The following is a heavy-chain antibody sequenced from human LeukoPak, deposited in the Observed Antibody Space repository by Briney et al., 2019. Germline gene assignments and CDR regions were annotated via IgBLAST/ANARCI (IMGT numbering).Heavy chain of an antibody. CDR3: ARSAFPGHYYYYYMDV. CDR1: GGTFSSYA. Sequence: SVKVSCKASGGTFSSYAISWVRQAPGQGLEWMGGIIPIFGTANYAQKFQGRVTITTDESTSTAYMELSSLRSEDTAVYYCARSAFPGHYYYYYMDVWGKGTTVTVSS. V-gene: IGHV1-69*05. D-gene: IGHD3-16*01. J-gene: IGHJ6*03. CDR2: IIPIFGTA.